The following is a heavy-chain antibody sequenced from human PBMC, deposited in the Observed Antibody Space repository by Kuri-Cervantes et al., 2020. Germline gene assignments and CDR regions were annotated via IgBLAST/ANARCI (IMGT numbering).Heavy chain of an antibody. J-gene: IGHJ4*02. D-gene: IGHD4-17*01. V-gene: IGHV3-23*01. CDR3: AKERYGDYGHYFDY. CDR2: ISGSGGST. CDR1: GFTFSSYA. Sequence: GESLKISCAASGFTFSSYAMSWVRQAPGKGLEWVSAISGSGGSTYYADSVKGRFTISRDNSKNTLYLQMNSLRAEDTAVYYCAKERYGDYGHYFDYWGQGTLVTVSS.